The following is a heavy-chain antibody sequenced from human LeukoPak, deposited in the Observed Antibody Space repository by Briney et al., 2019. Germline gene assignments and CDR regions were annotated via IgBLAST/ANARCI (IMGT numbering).Heavy chain of an antibody. CDR2: IYYSGST. J-gene: IGHJ6*02. Sequence: SETLSLTCTVSGGSISSGGYYWSWIRQHPGKGLEWIGYIYYSGSTYYNPSLKSRVTISVDTSKNQFSLKLSSVTAADTAVYYCARGIRFLEWERYGMDVWGQGTTVTVSS. CDR3: ARGIRFLEWERYGMDV. V-gene: IGHV4-31*03. D-gene: IGHD3-3*01. CDR1: GGSISSGGYY.